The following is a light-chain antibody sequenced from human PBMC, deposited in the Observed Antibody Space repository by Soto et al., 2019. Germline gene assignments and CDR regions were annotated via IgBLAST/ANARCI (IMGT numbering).Light chain of an antibody. CDR3: QQSYSSTWT. J-gene: IGKJ1*01. CDR1: QTISNY. Sequence: DIQMTQSPSSLSASVGDRVTITCRAGQTISNYLNWFQQKPGKAPKLLIYEASNLQSGVPSRFSGSGSGTDFTLTISSLHPEDFATYYCQQSYSSTWTFGQGTKVDIK. V-gene: IGKV1-39*01. CDR2: EAS.